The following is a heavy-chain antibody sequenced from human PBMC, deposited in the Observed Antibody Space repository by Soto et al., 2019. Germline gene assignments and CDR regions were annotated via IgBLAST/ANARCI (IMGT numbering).Heavy chain of an antibody. CDR3: ARGEVELSSPPGYYYGMDV. CDR1: GGTFSSYA. V-gene: IGHV1-69*13. J-gene: IGHJ6*02. D-gene: IGHD1-7*01. CDR2: IIPIFGTA. Sequence: GASVKVSCKASGGTFSSYAISWVRQAPGQGLEWMGGIIPIFGTANYAQKFQGRVTITADESTSTAYMELSSLRSEDTAVYYCARGEVELSSPPGYYYGMDVWGQGTTVTVSS.